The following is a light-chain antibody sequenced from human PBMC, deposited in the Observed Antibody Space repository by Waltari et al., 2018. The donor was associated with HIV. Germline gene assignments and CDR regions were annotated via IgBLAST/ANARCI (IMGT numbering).Light chain of an antibody. V-gene: IGLV1-44*01. CDR3: AAWDDSLNGWV. CDR1: SFNLGRKT. Sequence: QSVLTQQPSASGTPGPRVTISCSGGSFNLGRKTVSWYQLVPGTALQLLIFSDNQRPLEVPDRFSGSKSGTSASLAISELQSDYEADYYCAAWDDSLNGWVFGGGTKVTVL. CDR2: SDN. J-gene: IGLJ3*02.